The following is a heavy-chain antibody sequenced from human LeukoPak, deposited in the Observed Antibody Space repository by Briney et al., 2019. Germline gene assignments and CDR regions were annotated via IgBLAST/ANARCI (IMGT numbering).Heavy chain of an antibody. D-gene: IGHD1-26*01. CDR3: GRSGRYRPSDL. J-gene: IGHJ5*02. CDR2: TRNKANSYTT. Sequence: LRLSXXASXFIXSDYYIDWVRQAPGKGVEWVGRTRNKANSYTTEYAACVKGRFTISRDDPKNLLYLQMNSLKSEDTAVYYCGRSGRYRPSDLWGQGTLVTVSS. V-gene: IGHV3-72*01. CDR1: XFIXSDYY.